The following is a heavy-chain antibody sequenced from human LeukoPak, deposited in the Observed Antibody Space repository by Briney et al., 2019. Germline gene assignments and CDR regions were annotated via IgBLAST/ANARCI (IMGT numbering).Heavy chain of an antibody. Sequence: ASVKVSCKASGYTFTNYYIHWVRQAPGQGLEWMGLINPSGGNTNYAQNFQGRVTMTRDTSINTVYMELTTLTSDDTALYYCAVAPGDYWGQGTLVSVS. CDR1: GYTFTNYY. CDR3: AVAPGDY. CDR2: INPSGGNT. J-gene: IGHJ4*02. D-gene: IGHD2-21*01. V-gene: IGHV1-46*01.